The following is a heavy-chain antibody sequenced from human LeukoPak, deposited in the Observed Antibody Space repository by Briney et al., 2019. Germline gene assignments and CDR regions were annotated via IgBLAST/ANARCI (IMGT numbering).Heavy chain of an antibody. CDR1: GFTFSSYS. CDR3: ARDEVAILFLSYGMDV. Sequence: GGSLRLSCAASGFTFSSYSMNWVRQAPGKGLEWVSYISSSSSTIYYADSVKGRFTISRDNAKNSLYLQMNSLRAEDTAVYYCARDEVAILFLSYGMDVWGQGTTVTVSS. V-gene: IGHV3-48*04. CDR2: ISSSSSTI. D-gene: IGHD2-21*01. J-gene: IGHJ6*02.